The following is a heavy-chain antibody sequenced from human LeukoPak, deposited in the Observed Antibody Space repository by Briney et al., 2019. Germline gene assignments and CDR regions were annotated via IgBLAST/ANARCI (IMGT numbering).Heavy chain of an antibody. CDR1: GGSISSYY. V-gene: IGHV4-59*12. CDR2: IYYSGST. J-gene: IGHJ4*02. CDR3: ARVDY. Sequence: NPSETLSLTCTVSGGSISSYYWSWIRQPPGKGLEWIGYIYYSGSTNYNPSLKSRVTISVDTSKNQFSLKLSSVTAADTAVYYRARVDYWGQGTLVTVSS.